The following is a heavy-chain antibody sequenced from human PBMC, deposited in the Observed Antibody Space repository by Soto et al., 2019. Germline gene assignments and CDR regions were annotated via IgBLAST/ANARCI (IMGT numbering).Heavy chain of an antibody. J-gene: IGHJ4*02. CDR1: GGSISSSSYY. CDR2: VYYSGKT. V-gene: IGHV4-39*01. CDR3: ARLIHCKTTSCYFDY. Sequence: QLQLQESGPGLVKPSETLSLTCTVSGGSISSSSYYWAWVRQPPGKGLEWIGSVYYSGKTYYNPSLESRVTISEDTPKNQFSLKLSSVTAADTAVFYCARLIHCKTTSCYFDYWGQGTLVTVSS. D-gene: IGHD2-2*01.